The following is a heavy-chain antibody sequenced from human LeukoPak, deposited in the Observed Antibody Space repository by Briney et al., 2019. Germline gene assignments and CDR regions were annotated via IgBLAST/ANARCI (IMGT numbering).Heavy chain of an antibody. D-gene: IGHD3-3*01. J-gene: IGHJ3*02. CDR3: ARWITIFGVVITDAFDI. Sequence: SDTLSLTCTVSGGSIRSIYYYWSWIRQPPGKGLEWIGYIYYSGSTYYNPSLKSRVTISIDTSKNQISLKLSSVTAADTAVYYCARWITIFGVVITDAFDIWGQGTMVTVSS. CDR1: GGSIRSIYYY. V-gene: IGHV4-30-4*02. CDR2: IYYSGST.